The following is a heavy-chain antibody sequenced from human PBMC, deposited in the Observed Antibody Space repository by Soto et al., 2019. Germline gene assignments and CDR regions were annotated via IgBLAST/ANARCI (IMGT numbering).Heavy chain of an antibody. CDR3: AGGPRYWYFAI. J-gene: IGHJ2*01. Sequence: PSETLSLTCSVYGGSSRAYHWSWIRQSPGEGLEWIGEFSYSGSLNYNPSLKRRVAVSLDTSTDHFSLTMTSVTAADTGVYFCAGGPRYWYFAIWGRGTLVNVSA. V-gene: IGHV4-34*01. CDR1: GGSSRAYH. D-gene: IGHD1-20*01. CDR2: FSYSGSL.